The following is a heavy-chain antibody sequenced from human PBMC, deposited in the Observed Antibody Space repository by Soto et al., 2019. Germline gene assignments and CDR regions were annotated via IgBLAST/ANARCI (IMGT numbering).Heavy chain of an antibody. CDR3: ARQLPPGSGRNHDAFDI. D-gene: IGHD3-3*01. V-gene: IGHV5-51*01. CDR1: GYSFTSYW. Sequence: GESLKISCKGSGYSFTSYWIGWVRQMPGKGLEWMGIIYPGDSDTRYSPSFQGQVTISADKSISTAYLQWSSLKASDTAMYYCARQLPPGSGRNHDAFDIWGQGTMVTVSS. CDR2: IYPGDSDT. J-gene: IGHJ3*02.